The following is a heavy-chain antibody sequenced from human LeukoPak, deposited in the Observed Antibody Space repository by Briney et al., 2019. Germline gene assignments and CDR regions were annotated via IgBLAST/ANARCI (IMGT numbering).Heavy chain of an antibody. CDR3: AKTSLSDPSGHYYYMDV. D-gene: IGHD3-3*01. Sequence: GGSLRLSCAASGFTFSSYWMTWVRQAPGKGLEWVAFIRFDGTSEFYADSVKARFTISRDNSQNTVSLQLNNLRIEDTALYYCAKTSLSDPSGHYYYMDVWGKGTTVTVSS. V-gene: IGHV3-30*02. CDR2: IRFDGTSE. J-gene: IGHJ6*03. CDR1: GFTFSSYW.